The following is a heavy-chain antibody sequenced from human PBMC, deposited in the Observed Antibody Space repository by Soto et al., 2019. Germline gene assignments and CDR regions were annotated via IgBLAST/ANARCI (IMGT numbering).Heavy chain of an antibody. CDR2: INSEGSRT. V-gene: IGHV3-74*01. CDR1: GCSFRTDW. D-gene: IGHD3-3*01. Sequence: GGSRRLPCAAAGCSFRTDWMHWVRQAPGKVLVWVSRINSEGSRTSYADSVKGRFTISRETAKHTLYLQMNSLRAAATAVYYCARDPPYYDFWSGYYPHTSDDSWGQGTLVTVSS. J-gene: IGHJ4*02. CDR3: ARDPPYYDFWSGYYPHTSDDS.